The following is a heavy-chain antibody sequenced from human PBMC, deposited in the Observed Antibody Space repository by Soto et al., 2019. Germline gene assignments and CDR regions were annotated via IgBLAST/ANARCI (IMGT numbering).Heavy chain of an antibody. D-gene: IGHD1-1*01. CDR1: GHSISSGYF. V-gene: IGHV4-38-2*02. Sequence: SETLSLTCAVSGHSISSGYFWGWLRQPPGKGLEWIGSIYYAGTAYYNPSLKSRVTISLDMSKNQFSLSLSSVTAADTAFYYCARDASVGTGWFDPWGQGTLVTVSS. CDR2: IYYAGTA. CDR3: ARDASVGTGWFDP. J-gene: IGHJ5*02.